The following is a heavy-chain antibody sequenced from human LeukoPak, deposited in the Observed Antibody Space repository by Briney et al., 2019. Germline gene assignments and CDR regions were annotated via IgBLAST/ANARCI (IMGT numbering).Heavy chain of an antibody. V-gene: IGHV3-21*01. CDR2: ISSSSSYI. CDR1: GFTLSSYS. Sequence: GGSLRLSCAASGFTLSSYSMNWVRQAPGEGLEWVSFISSSSSYIYYADSVKGRFTISRDNAKNSLYLQMNSLRAEDTAVYYCARDYGDLAVGGGAFDIWGQGTMVTVSS. CDR3: ARDYGDLAVGGGAFDI. D-gene: IGHD4-17*01. J-gene: IGHJ3*02.